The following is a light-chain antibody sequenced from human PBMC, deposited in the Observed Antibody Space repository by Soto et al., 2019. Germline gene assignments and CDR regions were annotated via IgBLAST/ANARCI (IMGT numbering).Light chain of an antibody. CDR3: ATWDDSLKGV. CDR2: TNN. V-gene: IGLV1-44*01. J-gene: IGLJ1*01. Sequence: QSVLTQPPSVSGAPGQRVTISCSGSTSNIGSHSVNWYQHLPGTAPKLLINTNNQRPSGVPDRFSGYKSGTSASLVISGLQSEDEADYYCATWDDSLKGVFGTGTKVTVL. CDR1: TSNIGSHS.